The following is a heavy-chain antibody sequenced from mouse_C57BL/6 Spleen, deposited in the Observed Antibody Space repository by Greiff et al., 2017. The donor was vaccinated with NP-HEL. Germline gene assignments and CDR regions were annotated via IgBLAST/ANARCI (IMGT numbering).Heavy chain of an antibody. CDR2: IDPETGGT. D-gene: IGHD1-1*01. CDR1: GYTFTDYE. V-gene: IGHV1-15*01. J-gene: IGHJ1*03. Sequence: QVQLQQSGAELVRPGASVTLSCKASGYTFTDYEMHWVKQTPVHGLEWIGAIDPETGGTAYNQKFKGKAILTADNSSSTAYMELRSLTSEDSAVYYCTRCPKFITTVVATDWYFDVWGTGTTVTVSS. CDR3: TRCPKFITTVVATDWYFDV.